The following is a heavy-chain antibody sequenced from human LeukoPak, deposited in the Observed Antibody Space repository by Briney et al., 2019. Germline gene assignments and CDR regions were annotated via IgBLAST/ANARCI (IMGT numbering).Heavy chain of an antibody. CDR2: ISGGSNLI. CDR1: GFTFSSYS. J-gene: IGHJ4*02. CDR3: ARDESYAFDY. V-gene: IGHV3-48*02. D-gene: IGHD2-8*01. Sequence: GGSLRLSCAASGFTFSSYSVNWVRQAPGKGLEWVSYISGGSNLIYYADSVKGRFTISRDNAKNPLYLQMNSLRDEDTAVYYCARDESYAFDYWGQGTLVTVSS.